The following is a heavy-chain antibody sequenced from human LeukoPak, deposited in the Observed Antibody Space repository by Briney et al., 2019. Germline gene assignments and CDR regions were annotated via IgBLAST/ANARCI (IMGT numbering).Heavy chain of an antibody. D-gene: IGHD6-13*01. CDR3: ARESPATIAAAGYMDV. V-gene: IGHV4-34*01. J-gene: IGHJ6*03. Sequence: IGQSPKKRLEWIGEINHSGSTNYNPSLKSRVTISVDTSKNQFSLKLSSVTAADTAVYYCARESPATIAAAGYMDVWGKGTTVTVSS. CDR2: INHSGST.